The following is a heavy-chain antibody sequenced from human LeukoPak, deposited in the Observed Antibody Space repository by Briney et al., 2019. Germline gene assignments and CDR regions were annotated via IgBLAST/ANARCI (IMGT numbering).Heavy chain of an antibody. J-gene: IGHJ6*03. D-gene: IGHD6-19*01. Sequence: GGSLRLSCAASGFTFSSYWMSWVRQAPGKGLEWVANIKQDGSEKYYVDSVKGRFTISRDNAKNSLYLQMNSPRAGDTAVYYCARERQWLYYYYYMDVWGKGTTVTVSS. V-gene: IGHV3-7*01. CDR2: IKQDGSEK. CDR1: GFTFSSYW. CDR3: ARERQWLYYYYYMDV.